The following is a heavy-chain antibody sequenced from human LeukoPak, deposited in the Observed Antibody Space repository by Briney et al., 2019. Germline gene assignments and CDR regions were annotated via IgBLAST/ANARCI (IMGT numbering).Heavy chain of an antibody. Sequence: PGGSLRLSCAASGFTVSNNFINWVRQAPGKGLEWVSLIIGSSGSTFYADSVKGRFTISRDKSKNTLYLQMNSLRAEDTAVYYCAKGAYDYIEIAYFDYWGQGSLVTVSS. V-gene: IGHV3-23*01. D-gene: IGHD5-12*01. CDR2: IIGSSGST. CDR3: AKGAYDYIEIAYFDY. CDR1: GFTVSNNF. J-gene: IGHJ4*02.